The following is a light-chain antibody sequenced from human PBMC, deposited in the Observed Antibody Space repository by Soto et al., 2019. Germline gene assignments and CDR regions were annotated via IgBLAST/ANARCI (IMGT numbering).Light chain of an antibody. CDR1: SSDVGGYNY. CDR3: TSYTSSSTPV. Sequence: QSVLTQPASVSGSPGQAITISCTGTSSDVGGYNYVSWYQQHPGKAPKLMIYEVSNRPSGVSDRFSGSKSGNTASLTISGLQADDEADYYCTSYTSSSTPVFGTGTNVTVL. V-gene: IGLV2-14*01. J-gene: IGLJ1*01. CDR2: EVS.